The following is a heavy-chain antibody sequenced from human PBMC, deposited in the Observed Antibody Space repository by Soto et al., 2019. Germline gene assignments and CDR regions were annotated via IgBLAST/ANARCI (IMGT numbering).Heavy chain of an antibody. V-gene: IGHV4-59*01. J-gene: IGHJ4*02. CDR1: GGSISSYY. Sequence: SETLSLTCTVSGGSISSYYWSWIRQPPGKGLEWIGYIYYSGSTDYNPSLKSRVTISVDTSKNQFSLKLSSVTAADTAVYYCARDPDNIAAAAPYFDYWGQGTLVTVS. CDR3: ARDPDNIAAAAPYFDY. D-gene: IGHD6-13*01. CDR2: IYYSGST.